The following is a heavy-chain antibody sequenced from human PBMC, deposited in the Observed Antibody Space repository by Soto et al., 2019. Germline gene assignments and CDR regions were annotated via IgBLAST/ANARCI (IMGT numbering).Heavy chain of an antibody. Sequence: GVLRLSCSVSGVTLTNVWMNWVRQAPGKGPEWVGRIKSKTDGGTADYAAPVKGRFTISRDDSENTLYLQMNSLKTEDTAVYYCSHGYYQYFESWGQGTLVTVSS. V-gene: IGHV3-15*07. J-gene: IGHJ4*02. CDR3: SHGYYQYFES. CDR1: GVTLTNVW. CDR2: IKSKTDGGTA. D-gene: IGHD5-18*01.